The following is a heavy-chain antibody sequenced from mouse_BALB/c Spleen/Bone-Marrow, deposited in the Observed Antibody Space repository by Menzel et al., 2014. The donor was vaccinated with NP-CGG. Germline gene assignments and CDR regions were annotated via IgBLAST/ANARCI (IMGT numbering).Heavy chain of an antibody. CDR3: ASGVYYAMDY. CDR1: GYNFTSYW. Sequence: VQLQQSGAERVKPGTSVTLSCKASGYNFTSYWVNWVKLRPGQGLEWIGDIYPVSASTNYNEKFRSKATLTVDTSSSTAYMQLSNLASDDSALYYCASGVYYAMDYWGQGTSATVSS. J-gene: IGHJ4*01. CDR2: IYPVSAST. V-gene: IGHV1-55*01.